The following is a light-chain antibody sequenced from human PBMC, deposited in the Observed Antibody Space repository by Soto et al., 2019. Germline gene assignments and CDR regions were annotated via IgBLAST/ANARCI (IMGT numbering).Light chain of an antibody. V-gene: IGLV2-14*01. CDR3: SSYTSSSTLV. CDR1: SSDVGNYNF. J-gene: IGLJ1*01. Sequence: QSALTQPASVSGSPGQSITISCTGTSSDVGNYNFVSWYQHHPGKVPKLMIYEVSNRPSGVSDRFSGSKSGNTASLTISGLQAEDAADYYCSSYTSSSTLVFGTGTKATVL. CDR2: EVS.